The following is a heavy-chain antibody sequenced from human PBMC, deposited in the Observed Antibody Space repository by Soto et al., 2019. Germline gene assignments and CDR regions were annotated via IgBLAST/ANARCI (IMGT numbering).Heavy chain of an antibody. CDR2: INPGGGSA. CDR3: ARDTSGWSLNGLDV. CDR1: GSAITRHY. J-gene: IGHJ6*02. V-gene: IGHV1-46*01. D-gene: IGHD6-19*01. Sequence: QVDLVQSGAEVKKPGASVTISCKASGSAITRHYIHWVRQAPGRGLEWMGIINPGGGSARYAQKFQVRVTLDKDTSTGTVYMDLRSLRTEDTAVYYCARDTSGWSLNGLDVWGQGTTVNVSS.